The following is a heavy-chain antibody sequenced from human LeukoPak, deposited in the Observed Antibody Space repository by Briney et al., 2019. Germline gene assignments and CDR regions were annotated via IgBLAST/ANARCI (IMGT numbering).Heavy chain of an antibody. V-gene: IGHV3-23*01. J-gene: IGHJ4*02. CDR2: ISDSGGST. CDR1: GFTLSNYA. Sequence: GGSLRLSCVASGFTLSNYAMSWVRQAPGKGLEWVSGISDSGGSTYYADSVKGRFTISRDNSKNTLYLQMNSLRAEDTAVYYCARGGSYYYDSSGYFAYWGQGTLVTVSS. D-gene: IGHD3-22*01. CDR3: ARGGSYYYDSSGYFAY.